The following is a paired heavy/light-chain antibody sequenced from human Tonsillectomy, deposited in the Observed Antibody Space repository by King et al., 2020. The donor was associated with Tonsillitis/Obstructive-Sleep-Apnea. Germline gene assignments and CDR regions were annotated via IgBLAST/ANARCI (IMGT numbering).Light chain of an antibody. CDR1: SSNIGAGYD. V-gene: IGLV1-40*01. Sequence: QSVLTQPPSVSGAPGRSVTISCTGSSSNIGAGYDVHWYQQVPGTAPKLLIFQNNNRPSGVPDRFSGSKSGTSASLAITGLQADDEADYYCQSYDTNFVVFGGGTKLTVL. CDR3: QSYDTNFVV. J-gene: IGLJ2*01. CDR2: QNN.
Heavy chain of an antibody. J-gene: IGHJ6*03. V-gene: IGHV3-66*01. D-gene: IGHD3-3*02. CDR2: IFGGGRT. Sequence: EVQLVESGGGLVQPGGSLRLACVASGFIGRSNYMSWVRQAPGKGLEWVSFIFGGGRTYYADSVKGRFTISRDNSKNTLYLQMHSLRAEDTAVYYCNLNKISGYSYMDVWGKGTTVTVSS. CDR3: NLNKISGYSYMDV. CDR1: GFIGRSNY.